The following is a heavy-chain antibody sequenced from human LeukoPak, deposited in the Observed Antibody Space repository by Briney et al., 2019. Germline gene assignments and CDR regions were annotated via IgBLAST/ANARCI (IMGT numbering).Heavy chain of an antibody. Sequence: PGGSLRLSCAASGFTFDDYGMNWVRQAPGKGLEWVSSISSSSSYIYYADSVKGRFTISRDNAKNSLYLQMNSLRAEDTAVYYCARDRGSAIDYWGQGTLVTVSS. CDR3: ARDRGSAIDY. D-gene: IGHD6-25*01. CDR2: ISSSSSYI. J-gene: IGHJ4*02. CDR1: GFTFDDYG. V-gene: IGHV3-21*01.